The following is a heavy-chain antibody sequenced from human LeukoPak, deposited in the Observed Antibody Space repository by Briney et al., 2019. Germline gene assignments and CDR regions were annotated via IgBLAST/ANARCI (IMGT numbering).Heavy chain of an antibody. CDR2: ISSSGST. CDR1: GDSISSGDYY. CDR3: ASSLWFGEGVPRNYYYYYYMDV. Sequence: SETLSLTCTVSGDSISSGDYYWSWIRQPAGKGLEWVGRISSSGSTNYNPSLKSRVTISVDTSKNQFSLKLSSVTAADTAVYYCASSLWFGEGVPRNYYYYYYMDVWGKGTTVTISS. V-gene: IGHV4-61*02. J-gene: IGHJ6*03. D-gene: IGHD3-10*01.